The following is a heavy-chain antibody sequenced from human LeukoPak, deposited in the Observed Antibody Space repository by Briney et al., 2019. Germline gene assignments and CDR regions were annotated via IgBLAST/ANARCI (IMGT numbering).Heavy chain of an antibody. CDR1: GFTFSSYA. J-gene: IGHJ4*02. Sequence: GGSLRLSCVASGFTFSSYAMSWVRQSPGKGLEWVSGVSGGSGNTEYADSVKGRFTISRDNSKSTLYLQMNSLRAEDTAVYYCAKFYDILTGYFDYWGQGTLVTVSS. D-gene: IGHD3-9*01. CDR3: AKFYDILTGYFDY. CDR2: VSGGSGNT. V-gene: IGHV3-23*01.